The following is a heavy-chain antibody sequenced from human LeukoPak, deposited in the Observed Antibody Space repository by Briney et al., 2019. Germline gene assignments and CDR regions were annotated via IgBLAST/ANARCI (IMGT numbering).Heavy chain of an antibody. CDR3: ARTVEGGVVPLDY. J-gene: IGHJ4*02. CDR2: IRYDGSNK. D-gene: IGHD3-3*01. CDR1: GFTFSSYG. V-gene: IGHV3-30*02. Sequence: GGSLRLSCAASGFTFSSYGMFWVRQAPGKGLEWVAFIRYDGSNKYYADSVKGRFTISRDNSKNTLYLQMNSLRAEDTAVYYCARTVEGGVVPLDYWGQGTLVTVSS.